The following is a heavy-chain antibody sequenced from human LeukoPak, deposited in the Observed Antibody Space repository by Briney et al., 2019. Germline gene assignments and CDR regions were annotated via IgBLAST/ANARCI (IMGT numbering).Heavy chain of an antibody. CDR1: GFTFSSYA. CDR3: ARDGFLSPVTAHLDY. J-gene: IGHJ4*02. Sequence: GGSLRLSCAASGFTFSSYAMHWVRQAPGKGLVWVSWVKSDGSSTSYADSVKGRFTISRDNARNTLYLQMNSLRAEDTAVYYCARDGFLSPVTAHLDYWGQGTPVTVSS. D-gene: IGHD2-21*02. CDR2: VKSDGSST. V-gene: IGHV3-74*01.